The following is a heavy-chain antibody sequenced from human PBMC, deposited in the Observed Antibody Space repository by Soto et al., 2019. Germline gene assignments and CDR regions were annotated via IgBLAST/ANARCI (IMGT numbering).Heavy chain of an antibody. CDR2: NYHSGTT. Sequence: SETLSLTCAVSGVTISTYYWSWIRQPPGKGLEWIGYNYHSGTTNYNPSLKSRVTISVDTSKNQFSLRLTSATAADTAIYYCVREAYIGYGHAIDHWGQGILVTVSS. CDR3: VREAYIGYGHAIDH. D-gene: IGHD5-12*01. CDR1: GVTISTYY. J-gene: IGHJ4*02. V-gene: IGHV4-59*01.